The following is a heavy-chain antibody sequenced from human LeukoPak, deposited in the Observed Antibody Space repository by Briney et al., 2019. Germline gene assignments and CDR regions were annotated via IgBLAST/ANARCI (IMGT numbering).Heavy chain of an antibody. D-gene: IGHD6-6*01. CDR1: GGSISSYY. V-gene: IGHV4-59*01. Sequence: SETLSLTCTVSGGSISSYYWSWIRQPPGKGLEWIGYNYYSGSTNYNPSLKSRVTISVDTSKNQFSLKLSSVTAADTAVYYCARDIGIAARPSWFDPWGQGTLVTVSS. CDR2: NYYSGST. CDR3: ARDIGIAARPSWFDP. J-gene: IGHJ5*02.